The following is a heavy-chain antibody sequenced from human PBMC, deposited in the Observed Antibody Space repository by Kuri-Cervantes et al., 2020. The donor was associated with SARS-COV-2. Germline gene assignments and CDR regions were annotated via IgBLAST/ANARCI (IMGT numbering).Heavy chain of an antibody. CDR2: ISKDGGKK. CDR1: GFGFSEFA. J-gene: IGHJ4*02. CDR3: ATTYPGEWLPLDY. V-gene: IGHV3-30*03. D-gene: IGHD3-10*01. Sequence: GESLKISCAGSGFGFSEFAMHWVRQAPGKGLEWIAVISKDGGKKYYRDSVEGRFIISRDNAKNTLYLQMNSLRAEDTAVYYCATTYPGEWLPLDYWGQGTLVTVSS.